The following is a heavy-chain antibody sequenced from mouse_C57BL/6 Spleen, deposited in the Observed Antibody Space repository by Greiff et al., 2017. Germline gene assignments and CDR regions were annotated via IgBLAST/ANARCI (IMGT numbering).Heavy chain of an antibody. D-gene: IGHD2-3*01. CDR1: GFTFNTYA. Sequence: EVKVVESGGGLVQPKGSLKLSCAASGFTFNTYAMHWVRQAPGKGLEWVARLRSKSSNYATYYADSVKDRFTISRDDSQSMLYLQMNNLKTEDTAMYYCVRDDGYYEYFDVWGTGTTVTVSS. V-gene: IGHV10-3*01. CDR2: LRSKSSNYAT. J-gene: IGHJ1*03. CDR3: VRDDGYYEYFDV.